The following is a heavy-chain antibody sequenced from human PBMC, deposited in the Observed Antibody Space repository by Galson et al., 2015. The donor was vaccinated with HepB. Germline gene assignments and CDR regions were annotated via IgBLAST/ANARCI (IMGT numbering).Heavy chain of an antibody. CDR1: GYTFSHYG. CDR2: ISAYNGYT. J-gene: IGHJ4*02. Sequence: SVKVSCKASGYTFSHYGISWVRQAPGRGLEWMGWISAYNGYTKYEQKFQGRVTMTTDTSTSTAYMALRSLRSDDTAVYYCARVVRGGASYFDYWGQGTLVTVSS. V-gene: IGHV1-18*01. CDR3: ARVVRGGASYFDY. D-gene: IGHD4-23*01.